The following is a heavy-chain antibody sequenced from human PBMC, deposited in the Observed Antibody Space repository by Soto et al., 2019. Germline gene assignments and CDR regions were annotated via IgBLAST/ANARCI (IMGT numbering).Heavy chain of an antibody. CDR3: ARDSREYYYDSSGYLY. J-gene: IGHJ4*02. Sequence: EVQLVDSGGGLVQPGGSLRLSCAASGFTFSSYSMNWVRQAPGKGLEWVSYISSSSSTIYYADSVKGRFTISRDNAKNSLYLQMNSLRDEDTAVYYCARDSREYYYDSSGYLYWGQGTLVTVSS. CDR1: GFTFSSYS. V-gene: IGHV3-48*02. CDR2: ISSSSSTI. D-gene: IGHD3-22*01.